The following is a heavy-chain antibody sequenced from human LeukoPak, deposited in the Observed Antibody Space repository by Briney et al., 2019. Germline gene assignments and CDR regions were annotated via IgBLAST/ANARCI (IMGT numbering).Heavy chain of an antibody. D-gene: IGHD3-10*01. CDR3: ARSSIPMASNWFDP. CDR1: GGSIGTYY. V-gene: IGHV4-59*01. Sequence: PSETLSLTCTVSGGSIGTYYWSWIRQPPGKGLEWIGYIYYNGYTDYNPSLKSRVTISVHTSKNQFSLKLSSVTAADTAVYYCARSSIPMASNWFDPWGQGTLVTVSS. J-gene: IGHJ5*02. CDR2: IYYNGYT.